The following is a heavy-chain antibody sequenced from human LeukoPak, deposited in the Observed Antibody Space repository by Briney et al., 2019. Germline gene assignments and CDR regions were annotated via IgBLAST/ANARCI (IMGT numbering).Heavy chain of an antibody. CDR3: ARTHFIISNYFDY. CDR1: GGSISSYY. J-gene: IGHJ4*02. D-gene: IGHD3-3*02. Sequence: SETLSLTCTVSGGSISSYYWSWIRQPPGKGLEWIGYIYTSGSTNYNPSLKSRVTISVNTSKNQFSLRLSPVTAADTAVYYCARTHFIISNYFDYWGQGALVTVSS. V-gene: IGHV4-4*09. CDR2: IYTSGST.